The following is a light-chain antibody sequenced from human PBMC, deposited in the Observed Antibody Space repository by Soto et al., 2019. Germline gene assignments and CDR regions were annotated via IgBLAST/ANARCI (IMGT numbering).Light chain of an antibody. J-gene: IGKJ1*01. Sequence: DIQMTQSPSTLSASVGDGVTITCRASQSISSWLAWYQQKPGKAPKLLIDDASSLESGVPSRFSGSGSGTEFTLTISSLQPYDFATYYCQQYNSYSHTFGQGTKVEIK. V-gene: IGKV1-5*01. CDR1: QSISSW. CDR2: DAS. CDR3: QQYNSYSHT.